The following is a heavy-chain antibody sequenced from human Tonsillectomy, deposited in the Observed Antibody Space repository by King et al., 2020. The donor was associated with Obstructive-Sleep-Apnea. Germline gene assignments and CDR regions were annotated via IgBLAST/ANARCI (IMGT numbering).Heavy chain of an antibody. J-gene: IGHJ4*02. CDR2: ISWNRGSI. CDR1: GFTFDDYA. D-gene: IGHD6-19*01. Sequence: VQLVESGGGLVQPGRSLRLSCAASGFTFDDYAMHWVRQAPGKGLGWVSGISWNRGSIGYADSVKGRFTISRDNAKNSLYLQMNSLRAEDTALYYCAKDVYSSGWSCYFDYWGQGTLVTVSS. V-gene: IGHV3-9*01. CDR3: AKDVYSSGWSCYFDY.